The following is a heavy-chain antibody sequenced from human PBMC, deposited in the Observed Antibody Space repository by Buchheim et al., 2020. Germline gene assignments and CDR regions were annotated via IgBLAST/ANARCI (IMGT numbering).Heavy chain of an antibody. CDR3: ARDSSSWYYYYYGMDV. J-gene: IGHJ6*02. CDR1: GYTFTSYY. CDR2: INPSGGST. V-gene: IGHV1-46*01. Sequence: QVQLVQSGAEVKKPGASVKVSCKASGYTFTSYYMHWVRQAPGQGLEWMGIINPSGGSTSYAQKFQGRVTMTRDTPTSTFYMELSSLRSEDTAVYYCARDSSSWYYYYYGMDVWGQGTT. D-gene: IGHD6-13*01.